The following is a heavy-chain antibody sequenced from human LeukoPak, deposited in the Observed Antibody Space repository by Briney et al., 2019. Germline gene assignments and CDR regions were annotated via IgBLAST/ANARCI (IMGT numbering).Heavy chain of an antibody. D-gene: IGHD3-22*01. CDR1: GFIFDNYG. V-gene: IGHV3-20*04. J-gene: IGHJ4*02. CDR3: ARVTVYYDSSGYFDS. Sequence: GGSLRLSCAATGFIFDNYGMSWVRQAPGKGLEWVSGINWNGAGTGYADSVKGRFTISRDRAKNSLYLQMNSLRAEDTALYYCARVTVYYDSSGYFDSWGQGALVTVSS. CDR2: INWNGAGT.